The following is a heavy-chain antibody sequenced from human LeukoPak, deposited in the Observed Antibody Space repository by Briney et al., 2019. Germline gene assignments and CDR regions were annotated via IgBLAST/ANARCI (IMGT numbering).Heavy chain of an antibody. J-gene: IGHJ4*02. CDR3: ARLDGSEYYFDY. V-gene: IGHV1-69*05. CDR1: GGTFSSYA. D-gene: IGHD5-24*01. CDR2: IIPIFGTA. Sequence: ASVKVSCKASGGTFSSYAISWVRQAPGQGLEWMGGIIPIFGTANSAQKFQGRVTITTYESTSTAYMELSSLRSEDTAVYYCARLDGSEYYFDYWGQGTLVTVSS.